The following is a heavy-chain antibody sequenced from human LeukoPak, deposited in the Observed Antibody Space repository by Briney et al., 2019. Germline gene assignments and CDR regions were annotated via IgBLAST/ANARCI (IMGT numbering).Heavy chain of an antibody. CDR1: GFTFSGYA. Sequence: GGSLRLSCAASGFTFSGYAMSWVRQAPGKGLEWVSSILGSGAGTFYADSVRGRLTISRDNSKSTVYLQMNSLRSDDTAVYYCAKGRESTGLFEYWGQGTLVTVS. CDR2: ILGSGAGT. D-gene: IGHD1-26*01. V-gene: IGHV3-23*01. J-gene: IGHJ4*02. CDR3: AKGRESTGLFEY.